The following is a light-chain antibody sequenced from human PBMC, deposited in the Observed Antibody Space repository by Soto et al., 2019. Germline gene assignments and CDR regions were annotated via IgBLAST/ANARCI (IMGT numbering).Light chain of an antibody. CDR3: QQYGSSPRT. V-gene: IGKV3-20*01. Sequence: EIVMTQSPPTLSVSPGEGAALSCRASQSIRSNLAWYQQKPGQAPRLLIYGASTRATGIPARFSGSGSGTDFTLTVSRLEPEDFAVYYCQQYGSSPRTFGQGTKVDSK. CDR2: GAS. J-gene: IGKJ1*01. CDR1: QSIRSN.